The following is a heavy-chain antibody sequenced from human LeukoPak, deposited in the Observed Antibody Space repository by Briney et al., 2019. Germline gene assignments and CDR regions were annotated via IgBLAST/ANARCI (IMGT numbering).Heavy chain of an antibody. D-gene: IGHD3-22*01. Sequence: PGGSLRLSCAASGFTFSSYSMNWVRQAPGKGLEWVSYISTSSNTIHYADSVKGRFTISRDNAKNSLYLQTNSLRDEDTAVYYCARDRGTSGYLPWGQGNLVTVSS. CDR2: ISTSSNTI. CDR3: ARDRGTSGYLP. J-gene: IGHJ5*02. CDR1: GFTFSSYS. V-gene: IGHV3-48*02.